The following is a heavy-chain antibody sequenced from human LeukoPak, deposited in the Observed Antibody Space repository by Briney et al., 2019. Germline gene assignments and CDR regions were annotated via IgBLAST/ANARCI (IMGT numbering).Heavy chain of an antibody. CDR2: IRSKTDGGTT. CDR1: GFTFSNGW. D-gene: IGHD3-22*01. Sequence: AGGSLRLSCAVSGFTFSNGWMSWVRQAPGKGLEWVVRIRSKTDGGTTDYAAPVKGRFTISRDDSKNTLYLQMNSLKTEDTAVYYCTTEYYYDSSGLFDYWGQGTLVTVSS. J-gene: IGHJ4*02. CDR3: TTEYYYDSSGLFDY. V-gene: IGHV3-15*01.